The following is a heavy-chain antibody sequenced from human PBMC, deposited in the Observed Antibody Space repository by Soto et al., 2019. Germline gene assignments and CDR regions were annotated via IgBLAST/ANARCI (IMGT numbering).Heavy chain of an antibody. J-gene: IGHJ4*02. D-gene: IGHD3-3*01. CDR3: ASRVADDLYYGGFDY. V-gene: IGHV3-7*03. CDR1: GLTFSRHG. CDR2: IKQDGRKK. Sequence: GGSLRLSCTASGLTFSRHGMSWVRQAPGKGLEWVANIKQDGRKKYYVDSVKGRFTISRDNAKNSLFLQMISPRDEDTAGYYCASRVADDLYYGGFDYWDQEALVTVSS.